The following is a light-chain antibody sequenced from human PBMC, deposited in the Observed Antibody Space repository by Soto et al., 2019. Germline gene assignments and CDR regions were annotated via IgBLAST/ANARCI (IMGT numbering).Light chain of an antibody. J-gene: IGLJ1*01. CDR2: EVS. CDR1: SSDVGGYNY. Sequence: QSALTQPASVSGSPGQSITISCTGTSSDVGGYNYVSWYQQHPGKAPKLMLYEVSNRPSGVSNRFSGSKSGNTASLTISGLQAEDEADYYCSSYTTISTYVFGTGTQLTVL. V-gene: IGLV2-14*01. CDR3: SSYTTISTYV.